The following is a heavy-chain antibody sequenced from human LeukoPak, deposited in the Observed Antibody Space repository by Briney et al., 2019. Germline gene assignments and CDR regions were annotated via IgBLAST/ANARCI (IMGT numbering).Heavy chain of an antibody. V-gene: IGHV3-49*04. J-gene: IGHJ4*02. CDR2: IRSKVYGGTT. CDR1: GFTFGDYA. CDR3: TRDPEMATIRDTLPMYFDY. D-gene: IGHD5-24*01. Sequence: SGRSLRLSCTTSGFTFGDYAMSWVRQAPGKGLEWVGFIRSKVYGGTTEYAASVRGRFTISRDDSKSIAYLQMNSLKTEDTAVYYCTRDPEMATIRDTLPMYFDYWGQGTRVIVSS.